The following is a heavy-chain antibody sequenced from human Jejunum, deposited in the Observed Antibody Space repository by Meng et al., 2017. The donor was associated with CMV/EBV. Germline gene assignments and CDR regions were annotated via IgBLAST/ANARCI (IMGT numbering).Heavy chain of an antibody. V-gene: IGHV2-5*02. J-gene: IGHJ4*02. Sequence: FSLTSSPVGVGWIRQPTGKALEWLAFIYWDNDKRYNPSLKNRLTITKDAPKNQVVLTMTNMDPADTATYRCVHRKDYSGNWNGGSADFWGPGALVTVSS. D-gene: IGHD1-1*01. CDR1: FSLTSSPVG. CDR3: VHRKDYSGNWNGGSADF. CDR2: IYWDNDK.